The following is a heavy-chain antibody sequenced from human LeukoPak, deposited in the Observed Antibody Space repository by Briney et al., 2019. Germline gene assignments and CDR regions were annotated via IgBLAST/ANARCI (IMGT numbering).Heavy chain of an antibody. CDR2: ISSSSSYT. V-gene: IGHV3-11*06. CDR3: ARGGVYDSSGYKVY. J-gene: IGHJ4*02. D-gene: IGHD3-22*01. CDR1: GFTFSDYY. Sequence: GSLRLSCAASGFTFSDYYMSWIRQAPGKGLEWVSYISSSSSYTNYADSVKGRFTISRDNAKNSLYLQMNSLRAEDTAVYYCARGGVYDSSGYKVYWGQGTLVTVSS.